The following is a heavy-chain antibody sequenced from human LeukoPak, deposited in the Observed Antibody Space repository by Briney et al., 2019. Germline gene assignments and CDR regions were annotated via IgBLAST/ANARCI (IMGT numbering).Heavy chain of an antibody. D-gene: IGHD3-22*01. J-gene: IGHJ4*02. CDR1: GGSISSYY. Sequence: SETLSLTCTVSGGSISSYYWSWIRQPAGKGLGWIGRIYTSGSTNYNPSLKSRVTMSVDTSKNQFSLKLSSVTAADTAVYYCASSSGYGTFDYWGQGTLVTVSS. CDR2: IYTSGST. CDR3: ASSSGYGTFDY. V-gene: IGHV4-4*07.